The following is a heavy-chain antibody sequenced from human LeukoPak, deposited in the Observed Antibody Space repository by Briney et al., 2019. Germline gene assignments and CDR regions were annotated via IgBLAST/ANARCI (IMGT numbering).Heavy chain of an antibody. CDR1: GFTFSSYW. CDR2: INSDGSST. CDR3: AREDRVAVAGSLGY. D-gene: IGHD6-19*01. Sequence: GGSLRLSCAASGFTFSSYWMHWVRQAPGKGLVWVSRINSDGSSTSYADSVKGRFTISRDNAKNTLYLQMNSLRAEDTAVYYCAREDRVAVAGSLGYWGQGTLVTVSS. J-gene: IGHJ4*02. V-gene: IGHV3-74*01.